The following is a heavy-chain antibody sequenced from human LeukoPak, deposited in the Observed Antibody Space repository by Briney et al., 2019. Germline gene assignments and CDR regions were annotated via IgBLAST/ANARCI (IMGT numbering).Heavy chain of an antibody. V-gene: IGHV3-33*01. D-gene: IGHD2-2*01. CDR3: AREGPLGYCSSTSCYGAFDI. CDR1: GFTFSSYG. J-gene: IGHJ3*02. CDR2: IWYDGSNK. Sequence: PGGSLRLSCAASGFTFSSYGMHWVRQAPGKGLEWVAVIWYDGSNKYYADSVKGRFTISRDNSKNTLYLQMNSLGAEDTAVYYCAREGPLGYCSSTSCYGAFDIWGQGTMVTVSS.